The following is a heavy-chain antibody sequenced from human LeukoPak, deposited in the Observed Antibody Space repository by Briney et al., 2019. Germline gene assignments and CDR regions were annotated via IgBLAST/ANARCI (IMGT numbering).Heavy chain of an antibody. Sequence: ASVKVSCKASGYTFTSYDINWVRQATGQGLEWMGWMNPNSGNTGYAQKFQGRVTMTRNTSISTAYMELSSLRSEDTAVYYCARDGSGWYLYYYYGMDVWGQGTTVTVSS. CDR2: MNPNSGNT. D-gene: IGHD6-19*01. CDR3: ARDGSGWYLYYYYGMDV. V-gene: IGHV1-8*01. J-gene: IGHJ6*02. CDR1: GYTFTSYD.